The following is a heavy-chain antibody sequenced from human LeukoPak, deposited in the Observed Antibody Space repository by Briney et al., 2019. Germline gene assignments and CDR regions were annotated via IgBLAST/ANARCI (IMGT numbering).Heavy chain of an antibody. J-gene: IGHJ4*02. V-gene: IGHV4-4*07. Sequence: SETLSLTCTVSGGSISSYYWSWIRQPAGKGLEWIGRIYPGGSTNYNPSLKSRVTISVDTSKNQFSLKLSSVTAADTAVYYCARDRGDRQWLVWDWGQGTLVTVSS. CDR3: ARDRGDRQWLVWD. CDR2: IYPGGST. CDR1: GGSISSYY. D-gene: IGHD6-19*01.